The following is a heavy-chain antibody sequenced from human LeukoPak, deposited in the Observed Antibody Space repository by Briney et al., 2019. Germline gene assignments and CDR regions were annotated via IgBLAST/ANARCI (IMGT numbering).Heavy chain of an antibody. J-gene: IGHJ4*02. D-gene: IGHD3-22*01. CDR3: ARAPGYYDSSGP. CDR2: ISGSGGST. V-gene: IGHV3-23*01. Sequence: GGSLRLSCAASGFTFSSYAMSWVRQAPGKGLEWVSAISGSGGSTYYADSVKGRFTISRDNAKNSLYLQMNSLRAEDTAVYYCARAPGYYDSSGPWGQGTLVTVSS. CDR1: GFTFSSYA.